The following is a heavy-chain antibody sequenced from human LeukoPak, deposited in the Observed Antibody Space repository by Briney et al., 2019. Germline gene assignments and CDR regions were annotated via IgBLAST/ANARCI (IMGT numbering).Heavy chain of an antibody. V-gene: IGHV4-59*08. Sequence: SETLSLTCTVSGGSISSYYWSWIRQPPGKGLEWIGYIYYSGSTNYNPSLKSRVTISVDTSKNQFSLKLSSVTAADTAVYYCAGGHSSGWYFDLWGRGTLVTVSS. D-gene: IGHD6-19*01. CDR1: GGSISSYY. CDR3: AGGHSSGWYFDL. J-gene: IGHJ2*01. CDR2: IYYSGST.